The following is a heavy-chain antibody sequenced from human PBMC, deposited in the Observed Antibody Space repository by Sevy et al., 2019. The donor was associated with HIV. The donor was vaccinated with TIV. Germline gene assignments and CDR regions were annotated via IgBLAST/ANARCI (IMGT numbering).Heavy chain of an antibody. V-gene: IGHV3-30*03. D-gene: IGHD3-22*01. CDR2: ISYDGSNK. CDR3: ASGHPYYYDSSGYYQDYFDY. CDR1: GFTFSSYG. Sequence: GGSLRLSCAASGFTFSSYGMHWVRQAPGKGLEWVAVISYDGSNKYYADSVKGRFTISRDNSKNTLYRQMNSLRAEDTAVYYCASGHPYYYDSSGYYQDYFDYWGQGTLVTVSS. J-gene: IGHJ4*02.